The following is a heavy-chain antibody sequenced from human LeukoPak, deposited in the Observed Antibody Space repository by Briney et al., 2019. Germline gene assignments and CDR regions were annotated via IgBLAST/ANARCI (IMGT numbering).Heavy chain of an antibody. Sequence: GAPGKVPCKALGSTFTSFFMDGGGKAPGQGFDGLGIINPSVGSTSYAQKFQGRDTLTRDMSTSTVYMELSSLRSEDTAVYYCASDGLYSGSYYEFTYWGEGTLVTVSS. CDR3: ASDGLYSGSYYEFTY. J-gene: IGHJ4*02. V-gene: IGHV1-46*01. CDR1: GSTFTSFF. CDR2: INPSVGST. D-gene: IGHD1-26*01.